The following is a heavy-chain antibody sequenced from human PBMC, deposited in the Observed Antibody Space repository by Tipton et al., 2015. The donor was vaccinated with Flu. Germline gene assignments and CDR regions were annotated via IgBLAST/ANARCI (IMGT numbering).Heavy chain of an antibody. CDR3: ARDLVQDYRDQYFGMDV. D-gene: IGHD4-11*01. CDR1: GLTFSSYA. Sequence: SLRLSCAASGLTFSSYAMTWVRRAPGKGLEWVSTISGSGDSTYYADSVKGRFTLSRDNSKNTVYVQMNSLGAEDTAVYYCARDLVQDYRDQYFGMDVWGQGTTVTVSS. J-gene: IGHJ6*02. CDR2: ISGSGDST. V-gene: IGHV3-23*01.